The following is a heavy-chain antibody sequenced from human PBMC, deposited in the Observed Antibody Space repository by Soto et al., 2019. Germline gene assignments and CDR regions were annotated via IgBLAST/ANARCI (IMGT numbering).Heavy chain of an antibody. J-gene: IGHJ6*02. Sequence: ASVKVSCKVSGYTLTALSMHWVRQAPGKGLEWMGGFDPEDGETIYAQKFQGRVTMTEDTSTDTAYMELSSLRSEDTAVYYCATDQRITGTLAVTNYYYYGMDVWGQGTTVTVSS. V-gene: IGHV1-24*01. D-gene: IGHD1-7*01. CDR1: GYTLTALS. CDR2: FDPEDGET. CDR3: ATDQRITGTLAVTNYYYYGMDV.